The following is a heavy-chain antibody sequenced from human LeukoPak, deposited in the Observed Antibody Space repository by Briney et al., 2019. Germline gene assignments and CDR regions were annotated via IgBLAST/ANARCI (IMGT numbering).Heavy chain of an antibody. CDR2: IIPIFGTA. V-gene: IGHV1-69*13. Sequence: ASVKVSCKASGGTFSSYAISWVRQAPGQGLEWMGGIIPIFGTANYARKFQGRVTITADESTSTAYMELSSLRSEDTAVYYCARGGEDIVVVPEKHYYYYYGMDVWGQGTTVTVSS. CDR1: GGTFSSYA. CDR3: ARGGEDIVVVPEKHYYYYYGMDV. J-gene: IGHJ6*02. D-gene: IGHD2-2*01.